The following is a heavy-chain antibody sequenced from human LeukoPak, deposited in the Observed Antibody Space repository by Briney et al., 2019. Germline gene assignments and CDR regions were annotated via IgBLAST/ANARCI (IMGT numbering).Heavy chain of an antibody. CDR1: GFVLSDYG. CDR3: AKESDSGYHSEGPTN. D-gene: IGHD5-12*01. Sequence: GGPLRLSCAASGFVLSDYGMHWVRQGPGKGLEGVACVRNDGSNEYYVGSVKGRFTISRDKSKNTLYLQMNSLRAEDTAFYSCAKESDSGYHSEGPTNWGLGTLVTVSS. J-gene: IGHJ4*02. V-gene: IGHV3-30*02. CDR2: VRNDGSNE.